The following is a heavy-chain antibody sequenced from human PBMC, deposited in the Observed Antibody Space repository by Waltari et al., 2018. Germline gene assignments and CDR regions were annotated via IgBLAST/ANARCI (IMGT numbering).Heavy chain of an antibody. J-gene: IGHJ3*02. D-gene: IGHD2-21*02. Sequence: EVQLVESGGGLVQPGGSLRLSCAASGFTFSSYWMHWVRQAPGKGLVWCCSMNNEGSTTSDAESVKGRFTISRDNAKNTLYLQMNSLRAEDTYWYYCARARRYCGGDCWDAFDIWGQGTMVTVSS. CDR1: GFTFSSYW. V-gene: IGHV3-74*01. CDR2: MNNEGSTT. CDR3: ARARRYCGGDCWDAFDI.